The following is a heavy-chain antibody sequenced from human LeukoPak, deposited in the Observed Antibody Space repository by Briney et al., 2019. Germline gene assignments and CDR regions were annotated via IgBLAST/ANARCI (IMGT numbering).Heavy chain of an antibody. D-gene: IGHD6-19*01. J-gene: IGHJ4*02. CDR1: GFTFNLYA. Sequence: QTGGSLRLSCAASGFTFNLYAMSWVRQAPGKGLEWVSSVIGSGATTDYADSVKGRFTISRDNSKNTLFLQMDSLRAEDTAIYYCAKFLQYNNGRNFDFWGQGTLVTVSS. V-gene: IGHV3-23*01. CDR3: AKFLQYNNGRNFDF. CDR2: VIGSGATT.